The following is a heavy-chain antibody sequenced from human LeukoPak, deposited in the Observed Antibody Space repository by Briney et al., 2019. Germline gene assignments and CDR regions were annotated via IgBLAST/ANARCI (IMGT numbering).Heavy chain of an antibody. CDR1: GYTFTSYY. CDR3: ARDVGATYHFDY. CDR2: VNPSGGAT. V-gene: IGHV1-46*01. Sequence: GASVKVSCKASGYTFTSYYIHWVRQAPGQGLEWMGIVNPSGGATSYAQEFQGRVTMTRDTSTATVYMELSSLRSEDTAMYYCARDVGATYHFDYWGQGTVVTVSS. D-gene: IGHD1-26*01. J-gene: IGHJ4*02.